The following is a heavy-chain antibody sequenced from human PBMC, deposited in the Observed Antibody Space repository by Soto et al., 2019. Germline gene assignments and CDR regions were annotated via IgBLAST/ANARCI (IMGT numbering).Heavy chain of an antibody. D-gene: IGHD5-12*01. CDR2: INHSGST. CDR3: ARRGMATSY. V-gene: IGHV4-34*01. J-gene: IGHJ4*02. Sequence: SETLSLTCAVYGVSFSGYYWSWIRQPPGKGLEWIGEINHSGSTNYNPSLKSRVTISVDTSKNQFSLKLSSVTAADTAVYYCARRGMATSYWGQGTLVTVPQ. CDR1: GVSFSGYY.